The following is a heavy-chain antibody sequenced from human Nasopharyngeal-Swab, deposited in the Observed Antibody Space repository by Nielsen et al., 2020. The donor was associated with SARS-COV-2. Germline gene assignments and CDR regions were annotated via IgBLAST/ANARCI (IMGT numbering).Heavy chain of an antibody. CDR2: ISYDGSNK. CDR3: AKLVRGVRTESKTFDY. CDR1: GFTFSSYG. Sequence: GGSLRLSCAASGFTFSSYGMHWVRQAPGKGLEWVAVISYDGSNKYYADSVKGRFTISRDNSKNTLYLQMNSLRAEDTAVYYCAKLVRGVRTESKTFDYWGQGTLVTVSS. J-gene: IGHJ4*02. V-gene: IGHV3-30*18. D-gene: IGHD3-10*01.